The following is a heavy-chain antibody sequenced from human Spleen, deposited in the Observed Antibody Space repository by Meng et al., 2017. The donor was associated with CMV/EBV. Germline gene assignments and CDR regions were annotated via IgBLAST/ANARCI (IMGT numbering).Heavy chain of an antibody. J-gene: IGHJ5*02. Sequence: FTFSGYAMHWVRQAPGKGLEWVAVISYDGSNKYYADSVKGRFTISRDNSKNTLYLQMNSLRAEDTAVYYCARDVSRGSTAARLGWFDPWGQGTLVTVSS. CDR2: ISYDGSNK. V-gene: IGHV3-30-3*01. CDR3: ARDVSRGSTAARLGWFDP. CDR1: FTFSGYA. D-gene: IGHD6-6*01.